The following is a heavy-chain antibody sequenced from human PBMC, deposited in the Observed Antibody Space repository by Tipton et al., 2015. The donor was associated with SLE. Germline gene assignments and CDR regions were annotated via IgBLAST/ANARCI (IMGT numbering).Heavy chain of an antibody. J-gene: IGHJ5*02. V-gene: IGHV4-59*11. D-gene: IGHD2-21*02. CDR1: GGSISSHY. CDR3: ARGADLLDP. Sequence: TLSLTCTVSGGSISSHYWSWIRQPPGKGLKWIGYIYYSGSTNYNPSLKSRVTISVDTSKNQFSLKLSSVTAADTAVYYCARGADLLDPWGQGTLVTVSS. CDR2: IYYSGST.